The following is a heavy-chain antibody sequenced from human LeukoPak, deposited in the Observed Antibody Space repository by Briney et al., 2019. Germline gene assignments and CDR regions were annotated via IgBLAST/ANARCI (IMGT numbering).Heavy chain of an antibody. Sequence: GGSLRLSCSASGFTFSDYWMMWVRQAPGQGPEFLANINPTGSETYYADPVKARFIISRDNAKNFLFLQMYSLRGDDTAVYSCGRFGYEAGVDLWGRGTLATVSS. V-gene: IGHV3-7*01. D-gene: IGHD2-15*01. CDR1: GFTFSDYW. CDR2: INPTGSET. CDR3: GRFGYEAGVDL. J-gene: IGHJ4*02.